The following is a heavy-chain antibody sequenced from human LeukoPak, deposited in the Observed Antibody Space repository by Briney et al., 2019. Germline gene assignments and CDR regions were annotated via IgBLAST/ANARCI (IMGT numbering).Heavy chain of an antibody. Sequence: SETLSLTCAVYGGSFSGYYWSWIRQPPGKGLEWIGEINHSGSTNYNPSLKSRVTISVDTSKNQFSLKLSSVTAADTAVYYCAKDYVVATSTHIVWGQGTLVTVSS. V-gene: IGHV4-34*01. CDR1: GGSFSGYY. CDR3: AKDYVVATSTHIV. CDR2: INHSGST. J-gene: IGHJ4*02. D-gene: IGHD5-12*01.